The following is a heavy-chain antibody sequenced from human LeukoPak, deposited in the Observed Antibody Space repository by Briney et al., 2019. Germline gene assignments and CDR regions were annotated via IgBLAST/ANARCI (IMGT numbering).Heavy chain of an antibody. CDR1: GFSFSDYG. Sequence: RAGGSLRLSCAASGFSFSDYGMHWVRQAPGKGLEWMAFIRYDGITKYYADSVKGRFTISRDNSKNTLYLQMNSLRAEDTAVYYCARGILTMSQRDDAFDIWGQGTMVTVSS. J-gene: IGHJ3*02. D-gene: IGHD3-10*02. V-gene: IGHV3-30*02. CDR2: IRYDGITK. CDR3: ARGILTMSQRDDAFDI.